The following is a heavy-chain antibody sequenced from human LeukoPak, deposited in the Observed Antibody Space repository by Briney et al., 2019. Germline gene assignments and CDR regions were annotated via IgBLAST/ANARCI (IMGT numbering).Heavy chain of an antibody. CDR3: ARIIDLFNWFDP. Sequence: ASVKVSCKASGYTFTSYGISWVRQAPGQGLEWMGWISTYNGNTNYAQKLQGRVTMTTDTSTSTAYMELRSLRSDDTAVYYCARIIDLFNWFDPWGQGTLVTVSS. D-gene: IGHD3-16*02. CDR2: ISTYNGNT. CDR1: GYTFTSYG. J-gene: IGHJ5*02. V-gene: IGHV1-18*01.